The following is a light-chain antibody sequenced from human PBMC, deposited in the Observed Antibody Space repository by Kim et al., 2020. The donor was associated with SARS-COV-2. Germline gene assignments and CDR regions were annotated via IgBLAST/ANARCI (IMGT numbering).Light chain of an antibody. V-gene: IGLV6-57*01. J-gene: IGLJ3*02. Sequence: NFMLTQPHSVSESPGKTVTISCTRSSGSIASNSVQWYKRRPGSSPTTVIYEDNRRPSGVPDRFSGSIDRSSNSASLTISGLKTEDEADYFCQSYHSTNWVFGGGTQLTVL. CDR1: SGSIASNS. CDR3: QSYHSTNWV. CDR2: EDN.